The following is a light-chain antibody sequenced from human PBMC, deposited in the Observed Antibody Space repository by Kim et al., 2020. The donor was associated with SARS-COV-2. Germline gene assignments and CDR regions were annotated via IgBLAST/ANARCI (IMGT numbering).Light chain of an antibody. CDR1: HDISTY. CDR3: LQLNSYPRT. V-gene: IGKV1-9*01. CDR2: PAS. Sequence: ASVVDRVTSTCRASHDISTYLAWYQQKPGKAPEFLIYPASTLQSGVPSRFSASGSGTEFTLTISSLQPEDFATFYCLQLNSYPRTFGPGTKVDIK. J-gene: IGKJ3*01.